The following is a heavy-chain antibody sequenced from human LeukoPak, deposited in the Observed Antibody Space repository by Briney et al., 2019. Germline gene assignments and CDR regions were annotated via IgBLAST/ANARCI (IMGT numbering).Heavy chain of an antibody. CDR2: FYPDDSDT. D-gene: IGHD3-10*01. CDR1: GYSFTTYL. V-gene: IGHV5-51*01. J-gene: IGHJ5*02. Sequence: GGSLKISCETSGYSFTTYLLGWVRQMPGTGLEWVGAFYPDDSDTRYSPSFQGQVVISADRSIRTAYLQWNSLKTSDTAMYYCVRQRGSSGTINHFDPWGQGTLVTVSS. CDR3: VRQRGSSGTINHFDP.